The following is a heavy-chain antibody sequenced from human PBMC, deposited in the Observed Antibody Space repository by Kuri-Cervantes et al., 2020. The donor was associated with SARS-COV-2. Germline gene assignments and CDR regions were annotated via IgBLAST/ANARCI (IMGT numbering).Heavy chain of an antibody. CDR1: GFTFSSYE. Sequence: GESLKISCAASGFTFSSYEMNWVRQAPGKGLEWVSYISSSGSTIYYADSVKGRFTISRDNSKNTLYLQMNSLRAEDTAVYYCARVFASYGMDVWGQGTTVTVSS. J-gene: IGHJ6*02. CDR2: ISSSGSTI. CDR3: ARVFASYGMDV. D-gene: IGHD3-9*01. V-gene: IGHV3-48*03.